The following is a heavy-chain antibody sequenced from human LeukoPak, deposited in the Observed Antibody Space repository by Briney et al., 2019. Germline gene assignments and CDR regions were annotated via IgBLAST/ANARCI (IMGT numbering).Heavy chain of an antibody. V-gene: IGHV4-4*09. CDR1: GGSISSYY. CDR2: IYTSGST. J-gene: IGHJ5*02. D-gene: IGHD3-3*01. CDR3: ARHAQNFGVDHQGDWFDP. Sequence: SETLSLTCTVSGGSISSYYWSWIRQPPGKGLEWIGYIYTSGSTNYNPSLKSRVTISVDTSKNQFSLKLSSVTAADTAVYYCARHAQNFGVDHQGDWFDPWGQGTLVTVSS.